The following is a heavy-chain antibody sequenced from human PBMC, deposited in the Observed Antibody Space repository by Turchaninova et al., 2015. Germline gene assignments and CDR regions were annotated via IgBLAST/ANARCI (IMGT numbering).Heavy chain of an antibody. J-gene: IGHJ4*02. Sequence: EVQLVESGGGLVQPGGSLRLSCAASGFTFSIYWMHWVRQAPGKGLVWVSLIGSEGSSTTYADSVKGRFTFSRDNAKNMLYLQMNSLRDEDTAVHYCARVVNWLQIDFWGQGTLVTVSS. D-gene: IGHD5-24*01. CDR1: GFTFSIYW. CDR3: ARVVNWLQIDF. V-gene: IGHV3-74*01. CDR2: IGSEGSST.